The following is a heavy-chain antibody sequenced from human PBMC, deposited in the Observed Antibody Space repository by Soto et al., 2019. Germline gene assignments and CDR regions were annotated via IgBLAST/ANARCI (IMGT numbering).Heavy chain of an antibody. D-gene: IGHD6-19*01. Sequence: LRLSCAASGFAFNTYWMSWVRQAPGKGLEWVANIKRDGTEKYYANSVKGRFTISRDNAKDSLYLQLNSLRVEDTAVYYCARDQGAVALDAWGQGTLVTVSS. CDR2: IKRDGTEK. J-gene: IGHJ5*02. CDR3: ARDQGAVALDA. CDR1: GFAFNTYW. V-gene: IGHV3-7*05.